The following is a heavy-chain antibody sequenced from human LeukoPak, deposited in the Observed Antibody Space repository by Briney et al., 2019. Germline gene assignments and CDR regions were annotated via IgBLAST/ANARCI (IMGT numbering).Heavy chain of an antibody. CDR1: GGSISNSSYY. V-gene: IGHV4-39*01. CDR3: ARTERHFYESSGYYQYYFDY. CDR2: IYYSGST. D-gene: IGHD3-22*01. Sequence: SETLSLTCTVPGGSISNSSYYWAWVRQPPGKGLEWIGSIYYSGSTYYNPSLESRVTVSVDTSKNQFSLKLSSVTVADTAMYYCARTERHFYESSGYYQYYFDYWGQGILVTVSS. J-gene: IGHJ4*02.